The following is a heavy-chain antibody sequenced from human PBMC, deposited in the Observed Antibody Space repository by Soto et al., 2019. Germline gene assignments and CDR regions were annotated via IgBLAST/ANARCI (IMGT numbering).Heavy chain of an antibody. CDR1: GGSIRSGGYY. Sequence: SETLSLTCTVSGGSIRSGGYYWSWIRQHPGKGLEWIGYIYYSGSTYYNPSLKSRVTISVDTSKNQFSLKLSSVTAADTAVYYCARHLTYCSAGSCYSDFPYYGMDVWGQGTTVTVSS. CDR3: ARHLTYCSAGSCYSDFPYYGMDV. CDR2: IYYSGST. D-gene: IGHD2-15*01. J-gene: IGHJ6*02. V-gene: IGHV4-39*01.